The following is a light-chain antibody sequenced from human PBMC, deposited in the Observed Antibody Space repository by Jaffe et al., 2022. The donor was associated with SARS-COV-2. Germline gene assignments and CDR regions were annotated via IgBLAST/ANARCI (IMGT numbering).Light chain of an antibody. J-gene: IGLJ1*01. CDR3: STYAISSAPPYV. Sequence: QPALTQPASVSGSPGQSITVSCTGTSSDVSGYAYVSWYQQHPGKVPKLMIFDVTNRPSGVSNRFSGSMSGNTASLTISGLQAEDEADYYCSTYAISSAPPYVFGTGTKVTVL. V-gene: IGLV2-14*01. CDR2: DVT. CDR1: SSDVSGYAY.